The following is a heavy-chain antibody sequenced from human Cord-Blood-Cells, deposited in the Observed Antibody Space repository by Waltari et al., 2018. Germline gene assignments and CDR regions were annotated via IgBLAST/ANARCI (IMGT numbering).Heavy chain of an antibody. Sequence: EVQLVESGGGLIQPGGSLRLSCSASGFTVSSNYMSWGRQAPGKGLEWVSVIYSGGSTYYADSVKGRFTISRDNSKNTLYLQMNSLRAEDTAVYYCARETSLYSSSWFDYWGQGTLVTVSS. CDR2: IYSGGST. D-gene: IGHD6-13*01. CDR1: GFTVSSNY. V-gene: IGHV3-53*01. J-gene: IGHJ4*02. CDR3: ARETSLYSSSWFDY.